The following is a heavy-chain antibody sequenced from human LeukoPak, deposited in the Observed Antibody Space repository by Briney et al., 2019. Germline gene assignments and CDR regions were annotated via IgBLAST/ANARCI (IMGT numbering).Heavy chain of an antibody. D-gene: IGHD4-17*01. Sequence: ASVKVSCKASGYTFTNYDISWVRQAPGQRLEWMGWTSPYNGNTNYAQKLQGRVTMTTDTSTSTAYMELRSLRSDDTAVYYCARDYGDYGFDYWGQGTLVTVSS. CDR2: TSPYNGNT. CDR1: GYTFTNYD. CDR3: ARDYGDYGFDY. J-gene: IGHJ4*02. V-gene: IGHV1-18*01.